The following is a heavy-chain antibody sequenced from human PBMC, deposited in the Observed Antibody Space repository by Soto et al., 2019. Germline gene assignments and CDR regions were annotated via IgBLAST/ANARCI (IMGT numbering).Heavy chain of an antibody. CDR1: GYTFTSYA. Sequence: ASVKVSCKASGYTFTSYAMHWVRQAPGQRLEWMGWINAGNGNTKYSQKFQGRVTITTDASTSTAYMELSSLRSEDTAVYYCHSSMGSVTGSKRFDYWGQGTLVTVSS. J-gene: IGHJ4*02. V-gene: IGHV1-3*01. CDR2: INAGNGNT. CDR3: HSSMGSVTGSKRFDY. D-gene: IGHD1-1*01.